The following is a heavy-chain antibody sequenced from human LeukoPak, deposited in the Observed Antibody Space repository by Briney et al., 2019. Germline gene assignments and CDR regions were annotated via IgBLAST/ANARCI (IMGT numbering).Heavy chain of an antibody. D-gene: IGHD6-13*01. CDR3: ARDRDSSSPYGMDV. CDR1: GYTFTGYY. J-gene: IGHJ6*02. Sequence: EASVKVSCKASGYTFTGYYMHWVRQAPGQGLEWMGWINPNSGGTNYAQKFQGRVTMTRDTSISTAYMELSRLRSDDTAVYYCARDRDSSSPYGMDVWGQGTTVTVSS. V-gene: IGHV1-2*02. CDR2: INPNSGGT.